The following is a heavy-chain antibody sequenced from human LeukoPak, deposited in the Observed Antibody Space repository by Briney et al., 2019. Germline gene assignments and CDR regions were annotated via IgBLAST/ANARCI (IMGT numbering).Heavy chain of an antibody. D-gene: IGHD6-19*01. V-gene: IGHV3-11*01. Sequence: GGSLRLSCAASGFTFSDYSMSWIRQAPGKGLEWLSYISNSGSIIYYADSVKGRFTISRDNGKNSLYLQMNSLRVEDTAVYYCARLGSSGWYGDFDYWGQGTLVTVSS. CDR3: ARLGSSGWYGDFDY. CDR1: GFTFSDYS. J-gene: IGHJ4*02. CDR2: ISNSGSII.